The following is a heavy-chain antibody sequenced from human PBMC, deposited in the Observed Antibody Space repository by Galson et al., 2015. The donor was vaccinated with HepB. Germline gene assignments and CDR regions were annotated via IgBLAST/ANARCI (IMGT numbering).Heavy chain of an antibody. V-gene: IGHV3-48*04. Sequence: SLRLSCAASGFMFSSYSTNWVRQAPGKGLEWVSNISTTTSTIYYADTVKGRFTISRDNAKNSLYLQMNSLRVEDTAVYYCARVSSRGFDYWGQGTLVTVSS. CDR1: GFMFSSYS. CDR3: ARVSSRGFDY. D-gene: IGHD2/OR15-2a*01. J-gene: IGHJ4*02. CDR2: ISTTTSTI.